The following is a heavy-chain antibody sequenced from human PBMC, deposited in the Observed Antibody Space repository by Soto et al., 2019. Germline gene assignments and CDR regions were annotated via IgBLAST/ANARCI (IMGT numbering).Heavy chain of an antibody. CDR2: INSDGTTI. CDR3: ARGTQTTVTTRLFDC. J-gene: IGHJ4*02. CDR1: GFTFSSRW. D-gene: IGHD4-17*01. V-gene: IGHV3-74*01. Sequence: PGGSLRLSCAASGFTFSSRWMHWVRQALGKGLVWVSRINSDGTTITYADSVKGRFTISRDNAKNTLYLQMNSLRAEDTAVYYCARGTQTTVTTRLFDCWGQGTLVTVSP.